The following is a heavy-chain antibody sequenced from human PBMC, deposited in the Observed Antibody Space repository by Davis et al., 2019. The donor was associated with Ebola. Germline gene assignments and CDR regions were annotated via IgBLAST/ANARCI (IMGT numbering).Heavy chain of an antibody. CDR2: IYYSGST. J-gene: IGHJ2*01. Sequence: SETLSLTCTVSGGSISSGGYYWSWIRQHPGKGLEWIGYIYYSGSTYYNPSLKSRVTISVDTSKNQLSLKLSSVTAADTAVYYCARGPPSGYGDDDWYFDLWGRGTLVTVSS. D-gene: IGHD4-17*01. V-gene: IGHV4-31*03. CDR1: GGSISSGGYY. CDR3: ARGPPSGYGDDDWYFDL.